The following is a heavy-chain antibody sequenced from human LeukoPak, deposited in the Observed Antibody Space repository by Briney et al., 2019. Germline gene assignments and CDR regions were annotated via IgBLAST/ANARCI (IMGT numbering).Heavy chain of an antibody. CDR1: GGTFSSYT. CDR2: IIPILGIA. D-gene: IGHD2-21*02. J-gene: IGHJ4*02. Sequence: ASVKVSCKASGGTFSSYTISWVRQAPGQGLEWMGRIIPILGIANYAQKFQGRVTITTDESTSTAYMELSSLRSEDTAVYYCARATLRDCGGDCYSRGKYYFDYWGQGTLVTVSS. CDR3: ARATLRDCGGDCYSRGKYYFDY. V-gene: IGHV1-69*16.